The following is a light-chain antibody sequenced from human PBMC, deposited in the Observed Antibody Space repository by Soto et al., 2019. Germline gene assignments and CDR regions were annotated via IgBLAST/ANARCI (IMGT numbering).Light chain of an antibody. CDR1: QDIREY. V-gene: IGKV1-33*01. CDR2: DAS. Sequence: DIQMTQSPSSLSASVGDRVTITCQASQDIREYVNLYQLKPGKAPRLLIYDASNLETGVPSKFSRSKSGTYFTFTINGQQAEDIATLVCQQYDSLPYTFGQGTKLEIK. CDR3: QQYDSLPYT. J-gene: IGKJ2*01.